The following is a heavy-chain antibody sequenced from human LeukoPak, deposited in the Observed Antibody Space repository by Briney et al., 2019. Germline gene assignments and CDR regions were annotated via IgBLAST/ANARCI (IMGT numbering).Heavy chain of an antibody. CDR3: ARYCSSTSCYTGSSYFDY. CDR2: INHSGST. D-gene: IGHD2-2*02. Sequence: SETLSLTCAVYGGSFSGYYWSWIRQPPGKGLEWIGEINHSGSTNYNPSLKSRVTISVDASKNQFSLKLSSVTAADTAVYYCARYCSSTSCYTGSSYFDYWDPGTLVTVSS. CDR1: GGSFSGYY. V-gene: IGHV4-34*01. J-gene: IGHJ4*02.